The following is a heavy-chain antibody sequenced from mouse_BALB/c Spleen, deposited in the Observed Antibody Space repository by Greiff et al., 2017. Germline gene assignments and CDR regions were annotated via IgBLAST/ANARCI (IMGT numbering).Heavy chain of an antibody. Sequence: QVQLKESGAELMKPGASVKISCKATGYTFSSYWIEWVKQRPGHGLEWIGEILPGSGSTNYNEKFKGKATFTADTSSNTAYMQLSSLTSEDSAVYYCARRYYARRWYFDVWGAGTTVTVSS. CDR2: ILPGSGST. CDR1: GYTFSSYW. D-gene: IGHD1-1*01. CDR3: ARRYYARRWYFDV. J-gene: IGHJ1*01. V-gene: IGHV1-9*01.